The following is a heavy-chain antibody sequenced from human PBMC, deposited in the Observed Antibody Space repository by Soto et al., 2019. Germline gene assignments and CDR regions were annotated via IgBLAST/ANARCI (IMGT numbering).Heavy chain of an antibody. CDR2: MNPGSGDT. V-gene: IGHV1-8*01. Sequence: ASVKVSCKASGYSFTNSDVSWVRQATGQGLEWMGWMNPGSGDTGYAQKFQGRVTMTRDISIATAYMELSSLRSDDTAIYYCARMATFGSLNWFDPWGQGTLVTVSS. J-gene: IGHJ5*02. D-gene: IGHD3-16*01. CDR3: ARMATFGSLNWFDP. CDR1: GYSFTNSD.